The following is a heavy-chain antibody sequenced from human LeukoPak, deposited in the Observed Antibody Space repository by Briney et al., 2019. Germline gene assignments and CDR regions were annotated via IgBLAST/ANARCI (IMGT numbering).Heavy chain of an antibody. CDR1: GYISSIYA. CDR3: ARDYTVAIGTTTYFQH. V-gene: IGHV7-4-1*02. CDR2: INPNTGNP. D-gene: IGHD1-7*01. J-gene: IGHJ1*01. Sequence: ASVKVSRKASGYISSIYAMIWVRQAPGQGLELMGWINPNTGNPTYAQGFTGRFVFSLDTSVSTAYLQISSLKPEDTAVYYCARDYTVAIGTTTYFQHWGQGTLVTVSS.